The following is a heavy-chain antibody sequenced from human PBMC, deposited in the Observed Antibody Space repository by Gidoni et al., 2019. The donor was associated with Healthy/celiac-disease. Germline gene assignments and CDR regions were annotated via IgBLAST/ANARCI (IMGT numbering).Heavy chain of an antibody. CDR3: ARQTQDYYYYYGMDV. CDR2: IYPGDSDT. Sequence: EVQLVQSGAEVKKPGESLKISCKGSGYSFTSYWIGWVRQMPGKGLEWMGIIYPGDSDTRYSPSFQGQVTISADKSISTAYLQWSSLKASDTAMYYCARQTQDYYYYYGMDVWGQGTTVTVSS. J-gene: IGHJ6*02. V-gene: IGHV5-51*01. CDR1: GYSFTSYW.